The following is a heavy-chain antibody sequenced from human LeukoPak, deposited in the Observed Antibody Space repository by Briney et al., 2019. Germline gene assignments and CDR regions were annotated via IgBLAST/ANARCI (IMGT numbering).Heavy chain of an antibody. CDR1: GFTFSSYS. V-gene: IGHV3-48*01. J-gene: IGHJ4*02. D-gene: IGHD3-22*01. CDR3: ARDPSYYYDSSGYYLTHAFDI. CDR2: ISSSSSTI. Sequence: DPGGSLRLSCAASGFTFSSYSMNWVHQAPGKGLEWVSYISSSSSTIYYADSVKGRFTISRDNAKNSLYLQMNSLRAEDTAVYYCARDPSYYYDSSGYYLTHAFDIWGQGTLVTVSS.